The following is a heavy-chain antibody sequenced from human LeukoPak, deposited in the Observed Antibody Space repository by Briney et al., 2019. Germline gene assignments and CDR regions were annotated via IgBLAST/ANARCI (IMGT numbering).Heavy chain of an antibody. CDR1: GFIFSSCW. V-gene: IGHV3-7*01. CDR3: ATLKAAVTIFDN. J-gene: IGHJ4*02. Sequence: GGSLRLSCAASGFIFSSCWVSWVRQAPGKGLEWVASIKEDGSEKKHADSVKGRFTISRDNAENSLYLQMNRLRAEDTAVYYCATLKAAVTIFDNWGQGTLVTVSS. D-gene: IGHD4-17*01. CDR2: IKEDGSEK.